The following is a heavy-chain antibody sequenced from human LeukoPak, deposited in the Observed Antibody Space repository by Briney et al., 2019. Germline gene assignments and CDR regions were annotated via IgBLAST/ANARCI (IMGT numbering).Heavy chain of an antibody. CDR3: GRNDFWSGYMAGDY. Sequence: SETLSLTCTVSGGSISSGSYYWSWIRQPAGKGLEWIGRIYTSGSTNYNPSLKSRVTISVDTSKNQFSLKPSSVTAADTAVYYCGRNDFWSGYMAGDYWGQGTLVTVSS. CDR1: GGSISSGSYY. J-gene: IGHJ4*02. CDR2: IYTSGST. D-gene: IGHD3-3*01. V-gene: IGHV4-61*02.